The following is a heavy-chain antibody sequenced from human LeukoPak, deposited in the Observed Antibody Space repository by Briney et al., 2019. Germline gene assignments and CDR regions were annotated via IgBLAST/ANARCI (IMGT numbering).Heavy chain of an antibody. CDR3: ARDVSEYYDIWTGHYRGVSDDY. J-gene: IGHJ4*02. V-gene: IGHV3-21*01. CDR1: GFTFSGYS. D-gene: IGHD3-9*01. CDR2: INSSSSYI. Sequence: PGGSLRLSCAASGFTFSGYSMNWVRQAPGKGLGWVSAINSSSSYIYYADSVKGRFTISRDNAKNSLYLQMNSLRAEDTAVYYCARDVSEYYDIWTGHYRGVSDDYGGQGTLVTVSS.